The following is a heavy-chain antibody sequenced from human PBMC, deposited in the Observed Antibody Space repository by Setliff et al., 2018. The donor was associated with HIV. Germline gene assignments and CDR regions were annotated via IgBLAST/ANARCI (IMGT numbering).Heavy chain of an antibody. CDR3: ARARYIVIRGDAGMVDDFDY. J-gene: IGHJ4*02. Sequence: PSETLSLTCTVSGSSISSNYYWAWIRQAPGKGLEWIGCIDASANTYYIPSLKSRATISIDTSKNQLSLKLRSVTAADTAVYYCARARYIVIRGDAGMVDDFDYWGQGTLVTVSS. CDR1: GSSISSNYY. D-gene: IGHD3-10*01. CDR2: IDASANT. V-gene: IGHV4-38-2*02.